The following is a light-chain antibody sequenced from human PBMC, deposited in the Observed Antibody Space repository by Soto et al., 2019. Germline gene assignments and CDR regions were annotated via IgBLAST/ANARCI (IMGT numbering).Light chain of an antibody. Sequence: EIAMTQSPGTLSLSPGERATLSCRASQNINSDYFAWYRQKPGQAPWLLIHGASTRATGIPARFSGSGSGTEFTLTISSLQSEDCAVDDCHQYNNWPWTFGQGTKVDIK. CDR2: GAS. CDR1: QNINSD. V-gene: IGKV3-15*01. J-gene: IGKJ1*01. CDR3: HQYNNWPWT.